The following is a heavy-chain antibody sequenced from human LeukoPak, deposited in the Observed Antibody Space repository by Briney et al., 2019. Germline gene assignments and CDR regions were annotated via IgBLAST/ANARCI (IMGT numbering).Heavy chain of an antibody. J-gene: IGHJ4*02. CDR3: AREAATVTTRAFDY. Sequence: PGGSLRLSCAASGFTFSSYAMHWVRQAPGKGLEWVAVISYDGSNKYYADSVKGRFTIPRDNSKNTLYLQMNSLRAEDTAVYYCAREAATVTTRAFDYWGQGTLVTVSS. V-gene: IGHV3-30-3*01. D-gene: IGHD4-17*01. CDR1: GFTFSSYA. CDR2: ISYDGSNK.